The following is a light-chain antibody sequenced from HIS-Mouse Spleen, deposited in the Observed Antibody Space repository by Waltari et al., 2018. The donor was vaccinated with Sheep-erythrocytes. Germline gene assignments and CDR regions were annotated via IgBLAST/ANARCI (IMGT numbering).Light chain of an antibody. J-gene: IGLJ3*02. CDR3: SLYTSSSTLPWV. CDR1: SSDVGSYNR. V-gene: IGLV2-18*01. CDR2: EVS. Sequence: QSALTQPPSVSGSPGQSVTISCTGTSSDVGSYNRVSWYQQPPGTAPKLMIYEVSNRPSGVPDRFSGSKSGNTASLTISGLQAEDEADYYCSLYTSSSTLPWVFGGGTKLTVL.